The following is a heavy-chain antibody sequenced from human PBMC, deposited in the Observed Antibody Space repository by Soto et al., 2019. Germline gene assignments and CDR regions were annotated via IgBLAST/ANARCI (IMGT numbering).Heavy chain of an antibody. CDR3: ARASTVTNFDI. D-gene: IGHD4-17*01. J-gene: IGHJ3*02. CDR1: GGSFSAYS. Sequence: QVQLQQWGAGLLKPSETLSRTCAVYGGSFSAYSWTWIRQPPGKGLEWIGEINHSGGTNYNPSLKRRVTISVDTSKNQFSLELNSVTAADTAVYYCARASTVTNFDIWDQGTMVTVSS. CDR2: INHSGGT. V-gene: IGHV4-34*02.